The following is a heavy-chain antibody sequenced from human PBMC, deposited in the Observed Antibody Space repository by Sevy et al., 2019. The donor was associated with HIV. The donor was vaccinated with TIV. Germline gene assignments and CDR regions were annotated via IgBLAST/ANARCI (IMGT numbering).Heavy chain of an antibody. V-gene: IGHV1-69*13. CDR1: GGTFSSYA. J-gene: IGHJ4*02. CDR3: ARVRRGYSGYDSYFDY. CDR2: IIPIFGTA. D-gene: IGHD5-12*01. Sequence: ASVKVSCKASGGTFSSYAISWVRQAPGQGLEWMGGIIPIFGTANYAQKFQGRVTITADESTSTAYMELSSLRSEDTAVYYCARVRRGYSGYDSYFDYWGQGTLVTVSS.